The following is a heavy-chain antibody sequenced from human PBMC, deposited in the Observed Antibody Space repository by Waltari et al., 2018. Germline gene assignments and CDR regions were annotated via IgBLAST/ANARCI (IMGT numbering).Heavy chain of an antibody. Sequence: QVTLKESGPVLVKPTQTLTLTCTFSGFSLSTRGMCVRCIRQPAGKALEWLARIDWDDDKFYSTSLKTRLTISKDTSKNQVVLTMTNMDPVDTATYYCARMGRDVEMATRSRVRWYFDLWGRGTLVTVSS. CDR2: IDWDDDK. CDR1: GFSLSTRGMC. V-gene: IGHV2-70*16. CDR3: ARMGRDVEMATRSRVRWYFDL. J-gene: IGHJ2*01. D-gene: IGHD5-12*01.